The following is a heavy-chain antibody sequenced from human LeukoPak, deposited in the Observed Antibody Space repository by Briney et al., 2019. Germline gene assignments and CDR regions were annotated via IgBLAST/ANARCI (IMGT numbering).Heavy chain of an antibody. Sequence: SETLSLTCTVSGGSISSYYWSWIRQPAGKGLEWIGRISASGNTNYNPSLKSRVTMSVDTSKNLFALKLSSVTAADTAVYYWARQGVATAIDYWGQGTLVTVSS. D-gene: IGHD2-21*02. CDR2: ISASGNT. CDR1: GGSISSYY. V-gene: IGHV4-4*07. J-gene: IGHJ4*02. CDR3: ARQGVATAIDY.